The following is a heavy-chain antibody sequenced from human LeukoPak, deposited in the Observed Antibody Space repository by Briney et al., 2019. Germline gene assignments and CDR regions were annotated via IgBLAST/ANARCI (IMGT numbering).Heavy chain of an antibody. J-gene: IGHJ6*02. CDR2: ISSSGSTI. V-gene: IGHV3-48*03. CDR3: ARDYYDSSGYYLGVYYYGMDV. D-gene: IGHD3-22*01. Sequence: GGSLRLSCAASGFTFSNSAMNWVRQAPGKGLEWVSYISSSGSTIYYADSVKRRFTISRDNAKNSLYLQMNSLRAEDTAVYYCARDYYDSSGYYLGVYYYGMDVWGQGTTVTVSS. CDR1: GFTFSNSA.